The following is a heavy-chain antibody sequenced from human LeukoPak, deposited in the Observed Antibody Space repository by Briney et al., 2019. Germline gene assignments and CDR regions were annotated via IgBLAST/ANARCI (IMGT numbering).Heavy chain of an antibody. CDR1: GGTFSSYA. Sequence: ASVKVSCKASGGTFSSYAISWVRQAPGQGLEWIGGIIPIFGTANYAQKFQGRVTITTDESTSTAYMELSSLRSEDTAVYYCASVSSSSAGGDYWGQGTLVTVSS. CDR3: ASVSSSSAGGDY. V-gene: IGHV1-69*05. J-gene: IGHJ4*02. CDR2: IIPIFGTA. D-gene: IGHD6-6*01.